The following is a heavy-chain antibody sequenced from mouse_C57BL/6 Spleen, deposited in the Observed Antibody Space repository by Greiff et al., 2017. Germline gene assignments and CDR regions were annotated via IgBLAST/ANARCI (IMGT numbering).Heavy chain of an antibody. V-gene: IGHV5-4*01. D-gene: IGHD2-5*01. CDR1: GFTFSSYA. Sequence: DVHLVESGGGLVKPGGSLKLSCAASGFTFSSYAMSWVRQTPEKRLEWVATISDGGSYTYYPDNVKGRFTISRDNAKNNLYLQMSHLKSEDTAMYYCARAYYSNSFFAYWGQGTLVTVSA. J-gene: IGHJ3*01. CDR2: ISDGGSYT. CDR3: ARAYYSNSFFAY.